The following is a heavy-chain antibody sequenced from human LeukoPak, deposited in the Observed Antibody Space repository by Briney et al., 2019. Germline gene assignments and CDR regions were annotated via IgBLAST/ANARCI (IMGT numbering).Heavy chain of an antibody. CDR2: IYTSGST. J-gene: IGHJ4*02. Sequence: SETLSLTCTVSGYSISSGYYWGWIRQPPGKGLEWIGSIYTSGSTNYNPSLKSRVTISVDTSKNQFSLKLSSVTAADTAVYYCARVGYYYDSSGYYEYFDYWGQGTLVTVSS. CDR3: ARVGYYYDSSGYYEYFDY. CDR1: GYSISSGYY. D-gene: IGHD3-22*01. V-gene: IGHV4-38-2*02.